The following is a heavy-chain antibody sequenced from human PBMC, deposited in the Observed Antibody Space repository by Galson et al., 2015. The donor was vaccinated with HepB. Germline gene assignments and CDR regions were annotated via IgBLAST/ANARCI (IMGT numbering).Heavy chain of an antibody. CDR3: ARHGSSWLHAFDV. CDR2: IIHLSGTT. V-gene: IGHV1-69*13. J-gene: IGHJ3*01. D-gene: IGHD6-13*01. Sequence: SVKVSCKASGGTFRTYGISWVRQAPGQGLEWMGGIIHLSGTTNYAQNFQGRVTITADEFTRTDYMELSSLRSEDTAVYYCARHGSSWLHAFDVWGQGTLVTVS. CDR1: GGTFRTYG.